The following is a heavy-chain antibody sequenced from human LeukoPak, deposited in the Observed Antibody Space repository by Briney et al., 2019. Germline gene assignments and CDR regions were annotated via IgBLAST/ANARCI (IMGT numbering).Heavy chain of an antibody. Sequence: SQTLSLTCAISGDSVSNNIATWNWVRQSPSRGLEWLGRTYYRSRWGNDYAISVKGRITINPDTSRNQFSLQLSSVTPEDTAVYYCVRDSDDYYWALDFWGQGTPVTVSS. J-gene: IGHJ4*02. D-gene: IGHD3-10*01. V-gene: IGHV6-1*01. CDR2: TYYRSRWGN. CDR1: GDSVSNNIAT. CDR3: VRDSDDYYWALDF.